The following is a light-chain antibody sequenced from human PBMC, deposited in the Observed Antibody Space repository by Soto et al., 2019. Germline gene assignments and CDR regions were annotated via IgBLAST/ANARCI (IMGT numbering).Light chain of an antibody. V-gene: IGLV1-44*01. CDR2: TNN. Sequence: QAVLTQPPSASGSPGQRVIVSCSGSTSDIGTNAVNWFQHLPGTAPKLLIYTNNQRPSGVPDRCSGSKSGTSASLAISALQSEDEADYYCATWHDSFYVFGTGTKLTVL. CDR3: ATWHDSFYV. CDR1: TSDIGTNA. J-gene: IGLJ1*01.